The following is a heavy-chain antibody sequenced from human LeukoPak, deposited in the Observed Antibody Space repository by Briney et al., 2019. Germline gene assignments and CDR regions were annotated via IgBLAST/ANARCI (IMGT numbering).Heavy chain of an antibody. Sequence: PSETLSLTCTVSGGFISSDYWSWIRQTAGKGLEWIGRIYTSGSTNYDPSLKSRVTMSVDTSKSQFSLKLSSVTAADTAVYYCARHDYDSSGYRRDYFFDYWGQGSLVTVSS. CDR1: GGFISSDY. V-gene: IGHV4-4*07. CDR3: ARHDYDSSGYRRDYFFDY. J-gene: IGHJ4*02. D-gene: IGHD5-18*01. CDR2: IYTSGST.